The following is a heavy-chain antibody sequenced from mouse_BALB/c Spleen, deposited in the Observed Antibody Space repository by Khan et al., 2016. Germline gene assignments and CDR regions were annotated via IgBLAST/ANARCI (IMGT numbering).Heavy chain of an antibody. V-gene: IGHV1-87*01. CDR2: IYPGDGDT. CDR1: GYTFTSYW. J-gene: IGHJ2*01. CDR3: SKGYFVGDYYDY. Sequence: QVQLKQSGAELARPSASVSLSCKVSGYTFTSYWMQWVKQRPGQGLEWVGAIYPGDGDTRYTQKFKGKATLTADKSSSTAYMQLSSLASEDSAVSDCSKGYFVGDYYDYWGKGSTLTVSS. D-gene: IGHD2-3*01.